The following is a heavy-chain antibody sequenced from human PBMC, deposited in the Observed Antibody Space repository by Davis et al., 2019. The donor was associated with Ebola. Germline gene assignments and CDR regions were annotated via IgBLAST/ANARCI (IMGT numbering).Heavy chain of an antibody. CDR3: TSRYSSTNDY. CDR2: IRSKANSYAT. D-gene: IGHD6-13*01. CDR1: GFTFSGSA. J-gene: IGHJ4*02. V-gene: IGHV3-73*01. Sequence: GESLKISCAASGFTFSGSAMHWVRQAPGKGLEWAGRIRSKANSYATAYAASVKGRITISRDDSKNTAYLQMNSLKTEDTAVYYCTSRYSSTNDYWGQGTLVTVSS.